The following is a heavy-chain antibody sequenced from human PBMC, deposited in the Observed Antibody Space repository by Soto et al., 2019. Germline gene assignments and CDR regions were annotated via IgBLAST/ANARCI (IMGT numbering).Heavy chain of an antibody. CDR2: IYTSGST. J-gene: IGHJ6*02. CDR1: GGSISSYY. V-gene: IGHV4-4*07. D-gene: IGHD3-3*01. CDR3: ARVIYSDYDFWSGYFYYYGMDV. Sequence: PSETLSLTCTVSGGSISSYYWSWIRQPAGKGLEWIGRIYTSGSTNYNPSLKSRVTMSVDTSKNQFSLKLSSVTAADTAVYYCARVIYSDYDFWSGYFYYYGMDVWGQGTTVTVSS.